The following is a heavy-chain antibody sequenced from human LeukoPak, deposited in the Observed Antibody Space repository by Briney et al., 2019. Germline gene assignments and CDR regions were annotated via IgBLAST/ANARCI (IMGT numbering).Heavy chain of an antibody. CDR3: ARGGKQWRGGNYFDS. CDR1: GYTFTDYT. V-gene: IGHV1-3*03. CDR2: ITTGRGET. J-gene: IGHJ4*02. D-gene: IGHD6-19*01. Sequence: ASVKVSCKASGYTFTDYTLHWVRQAPGQSLEWMGWITTGRGETRYSQEFQRRITFTRDTSASTVYMDLSDLRSEDTAVYYCARGGKQWRGGNYFDSWGQGTLVAVSS.